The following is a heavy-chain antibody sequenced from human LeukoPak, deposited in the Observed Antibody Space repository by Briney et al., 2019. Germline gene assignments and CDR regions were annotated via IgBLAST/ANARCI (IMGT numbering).Heavy chain of an antibody. D-gene: IGHD6-6*01. Sequence: PGGSLRLSCAASGFTFSSYGMHWVRQAPGKGLEWVAFIRYDGSNKYYADSVKGRFTIPRDNSKNTLYLQMNSLRAEDTAVYYCATYRRQLAFFDYWGQGTLVTVSS. J-gene: IGHJ4*02. V-gene: IGHV3-30*02. CDR2: IRYDGSNK. CDR1: GFTFSSYG. CDR3: ATYRRQLAFFDY.